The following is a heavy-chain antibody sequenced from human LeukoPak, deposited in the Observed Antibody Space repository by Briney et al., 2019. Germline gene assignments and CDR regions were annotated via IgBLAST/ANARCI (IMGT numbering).Heavy chain of an antibody. D-gene: IGHD5-12*01. CDR2: IWYDGSNK. CDR3: ARDSRWATDYYYYYGMDV. V-gene: IGHV3-33*01. Sequence: GGSLRLSCAASGFTFSSYGMHWVRQAPGKGLEWVAVIWYDGSNKYYADSVKGRFTISRDNSKNTLYLQMNSLRAEDTAVYYCARDSRWATDYYYYYGMDVWGQGTTVTVSS. J-gene: IGHJ6*02. CDR1: GFTFSSYG.